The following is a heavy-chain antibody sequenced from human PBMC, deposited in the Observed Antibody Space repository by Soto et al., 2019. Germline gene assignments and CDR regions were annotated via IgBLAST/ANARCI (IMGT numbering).Heavy chain of an antibody. V-gene: IGHV4-34*01. CDR2: INHSGST. CDR1: GGSFSGYY. CDR3: ATWNYLFDY. J-gene: IGHJ4*02. Sequence: SETLSLTCAVYGGSFSGYYWSWIRQPPGKGLEWIGEINHSGSTNYNPSLKSRVTISVDASKNQFSLKLSSVTAADTAVYYCATWNYLFDYWGQGTLVTVSA. D-gene: IGHD1-7*01.